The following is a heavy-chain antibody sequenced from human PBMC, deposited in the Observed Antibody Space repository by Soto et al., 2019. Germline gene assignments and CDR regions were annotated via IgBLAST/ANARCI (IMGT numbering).Heavy chain of an antibody. V-gene: IGHV4-31*03. Sequence: TLSLTCSVSGGSIRSVGHNWTWIRQQPGKGLEWIGYIYHSGSTDYNPSLQSRVTISVDRSKNQFSLNLTSVTAADTAIYYCARETGGYDSSARYGLDVWGQGTTVT. CDR2: IYHSGST. CDR1: GGSIRSVGHN. D-gene: IGHD5-12*01. J-gene: IGHJ6*02. CDR3: ARETGGYDSSARYGLDV.